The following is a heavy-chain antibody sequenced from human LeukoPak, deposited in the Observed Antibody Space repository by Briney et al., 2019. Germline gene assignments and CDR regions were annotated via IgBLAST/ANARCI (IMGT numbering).Heavy chain of an antibody. V-gene: IGHV1-18*01. D-gene: IGHD3-22*01. CDR1: GYTFTSYG. CDR3: ARDGYYDSSGYPDY. CDR2: ISAYNGNT. J-gene: IGHJ4*02. Sequence: ASVKVSCKASGYTFTSYGISWVRQAPGQGLEWMGWISAYNGNTNYAQKFQGRVTMTTDTSTSTAYMELRSLRSDDTAVYYCARDGYYDSSGYPDYWGQGTLVTVSS.